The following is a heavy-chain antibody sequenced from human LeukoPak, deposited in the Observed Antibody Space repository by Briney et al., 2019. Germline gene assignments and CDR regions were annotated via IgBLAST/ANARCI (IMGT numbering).Heavy chain of an antibody. D-gene: IGHD3-16*01. J-gene: IGHJ6*02. CDR2: IYPGDSDT. CDR3: ARGINYYYYGMDV. Sequence: AGESLKISCKGSGYSFTSYWIGWVRQMPGKGLEWMGIIYPGDSDTRYSPSFQSQVTISADKSISTAYLQWSSLKASDTAMYYCARGINYYYYGMDVWGQGTTVTVSS. V-gene: IGHV5-51*01. CDR1: GYSFTSYW.